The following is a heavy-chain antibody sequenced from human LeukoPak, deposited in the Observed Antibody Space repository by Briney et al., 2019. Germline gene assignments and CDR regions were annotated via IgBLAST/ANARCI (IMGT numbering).Heavy chain of an antibody. CDR1: GGSISSGDYY. D-gene: IGHD4-23*01. J-gene: IGHJ3*02. Sequence: SQTLSLTCTVSGGSISSGDYYWSWIRQPPGKGLEWIGYIYYSGSTYYNPSLKSRVTISVDTSKNQFSLKLSSVTAADTAVYYCARDIDRGLYGGPDAFDIWGQGTMVTVSS. CDR2: IYYSGST. CDR3: ARDIDRGLYGGPDAFDI. V-gene: IGHV4-30-4*01.